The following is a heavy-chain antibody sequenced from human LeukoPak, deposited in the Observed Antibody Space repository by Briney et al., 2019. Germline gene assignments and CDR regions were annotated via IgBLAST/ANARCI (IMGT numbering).Heavy chain of an antibody. V-gene: IGHV1-3*01. D-gene: IGHD3-3*01. CDR2: INAGNGNT. Sequence: ASVKVSCKASGYTFTSYAMHWVRQARGQRLEWMGWINAGNGNTKYSQKFQGRVTITRDTSASTAYMELSSLRSEDTAVYYCARDADYDFWSGYQEPSNWFDPWGQGTLVTVSS. J-gene: IGHJ5*02. CDR1: GYTFTSYA. CDR3: ARDADYDFWSGYQEPSNWFDP.